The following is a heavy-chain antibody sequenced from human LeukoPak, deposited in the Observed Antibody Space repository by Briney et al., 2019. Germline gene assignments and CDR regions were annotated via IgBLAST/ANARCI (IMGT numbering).Heavy chain of an antibody. CDR2: IISSGGVT. J-gene: IGHJ4*02. CDR1: GFPFSSYA. CDR3: AKNAGYSYGLYYFDD. Sequence: GGSLRLSCTASGFPFSSYAMSWVRQAPGKGLEWVSSIISSGGVTYYTDSLKGRFTISRDNSRNTVYLQMDSLRAEDSAVYYSAKNAGYSYGLYYFDDWGQGTLVTVCS. D-gene: IGHD5-18*01. V-gene: IGHV3-23*01.